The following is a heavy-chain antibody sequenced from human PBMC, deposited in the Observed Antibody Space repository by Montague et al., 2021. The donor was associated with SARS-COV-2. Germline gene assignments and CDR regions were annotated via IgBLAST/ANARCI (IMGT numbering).Heavy chain of an antibody. J-gene: IGHJ4*02. D-gene: IGHD3-10*01. CDR1: GVSISGYTYF. CDR2: HNYSRNT. CDR3: ARHRVASGWNYFDP. Sequence: SETLSLTCTVSGVSISGYTYFWVRNPQPPGQGLVWMASHNYSRNTNSTPSLRSRVTISVDTSKNQSSLQVSAVTAAASAIYSCARHRVASGWNYFDPWGRGTLVTVSS. V-gene: IGHV4-39*01.